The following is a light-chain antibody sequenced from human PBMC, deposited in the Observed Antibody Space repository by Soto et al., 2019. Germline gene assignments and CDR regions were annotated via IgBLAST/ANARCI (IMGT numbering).Light chain of an antibody. CDR2: AAS. CDR1: QSISTN. Sequence: DIQMTQSPSSLSASVGDRVTITCRASQSISTNLNWFQQKPGKAPKLLIYAASSLQSGVPSRFSGSGSGTDFTLKIGRVEAEDVGVYYCMQALQTRRFGQGTKV. J-gene: IGKJ1*01. V-gene: IGKV1-39*01. CDR3: MQALQTRR.